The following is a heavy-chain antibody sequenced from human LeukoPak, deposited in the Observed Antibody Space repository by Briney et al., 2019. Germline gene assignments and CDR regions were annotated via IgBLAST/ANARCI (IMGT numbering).Heavy chain of an antibody. D-gene: IGHD6-13*01. V-gene: IGHV4-34*01. CDR2: INHSGST. J-gene: IGHJ4*02. CDR3: AIRRKYSSSWIGNFDY. Sequence: SETLSLTCAVYGGSFSGYYWSWIRQPLGKGLEWIGEINHSGSTIYNPSLKSRVTISVDTSKNQFSLKLSSVTAADTAVYYCAIRRKYSSSWIGNFDYWGQGTLVTVSS. CDR1: GGSFSGYY.